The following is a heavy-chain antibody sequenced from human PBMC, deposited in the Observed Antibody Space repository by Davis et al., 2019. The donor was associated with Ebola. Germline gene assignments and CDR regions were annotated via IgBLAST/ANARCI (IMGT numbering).Heavy chain of an antibody. CDR1: GGSFSGYY. J-gene: IGHJ6*02. CDR3: ARLGVAGYYYYYGMDV. CDR2: INHSGST. V-gene: IGHV4-34*01. Sequence: PSETLPLTCAVYGGSFSGYYWSWIRQPPGKGLEWIGEINHSGSTNYNPSLKSRVTISVDTSKNQFSLKLSSVTAADTAVYYCARLGVAGYYYYYGMDVWGQGTTVTVSS. D-gene: IGHD6-19*01.